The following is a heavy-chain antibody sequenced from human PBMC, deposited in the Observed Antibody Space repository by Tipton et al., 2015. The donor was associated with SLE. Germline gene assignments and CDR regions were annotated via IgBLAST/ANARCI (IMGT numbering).Heavy chain of an antibody. CDR2: IYSGGST. D-gene: IGHD2-8*01. CDR3: LRFNNGWD. J-gene: IGHJ4*02. CDR1: GFTFSMYW. V-gene: IGHV3-53*01. Sequence: SLRLSCAPSGFTFSMYWMSWVRQGPGKGLEWVSVIYSGGSTYYADSVKGRFTISRDNSKNTLFLQMNSLRPEDTATYYCLRFNNGWDWGQGTLVTVSS.